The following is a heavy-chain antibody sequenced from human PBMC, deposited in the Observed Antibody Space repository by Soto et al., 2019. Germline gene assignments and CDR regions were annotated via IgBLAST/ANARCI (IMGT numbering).Heavy chain of an antibody. CDR3: ARESTGYSSSGYRY. CDR2: IYNSGST. Sequence: PSETLALTCAVSGGSISSYYWSWIRQPPGKGLEWIGYIYNSGSTNYNPSLKSRVTISVDTSQTQFSLKLGSVRVADTAVYYCARESTGYSSSGYRYWGNGTLVPVSS. J-gene: IGHJ4*01. D-gene: IGHD6-13*01. CDR1: GGSISSYY. V-gene: IGHV4-59*08.